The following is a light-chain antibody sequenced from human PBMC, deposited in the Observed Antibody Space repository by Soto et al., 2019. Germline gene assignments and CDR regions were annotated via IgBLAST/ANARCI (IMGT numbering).Light chain of an antibody. CDR3: QVWDSSSDPKV. CDR1: NIGSKS. CDR2: YDS. V-gene: IGLV3-21*04. Sequence: SYELTQPPSVSVAPGKTARITCGGNNIGSKSVHWYQQKPGQAPVLVIYYDSDRPSGIPERFSGSNSGNTATLTISRVEAGDGADYYCQVWDSSSDPKVFGGGTQLTVL. J-gene: IGLJ2*01.